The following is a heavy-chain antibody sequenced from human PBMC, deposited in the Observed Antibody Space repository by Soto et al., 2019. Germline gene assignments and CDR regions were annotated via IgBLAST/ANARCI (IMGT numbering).Heavy chain of an antibody. Sequence: EVQLLESGGGLVQPGGSLRLSCAASGFTFSSYAMSWVRQAPGKGLEWVSDISGSGGSTYYADSVKGRFTISRDNSKNTLYLQMNSLRAEETAVYYCAKGGTGVLVRVYWGQGTLVTGSS. D-gene: IGHD7-27*01. CDR1: GFTFSSYA. CDR2: ISGSGGST. CDR3: AKGGTGVLVRVY. V-gene: IGHV3-23*01. J-gene: IGHJ4*02.